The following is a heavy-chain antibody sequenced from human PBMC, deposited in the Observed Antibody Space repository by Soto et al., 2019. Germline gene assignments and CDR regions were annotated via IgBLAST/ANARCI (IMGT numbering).Heavy chain of an antibody. CDR3: ARGGYCSGGSCYPSPYYYYYMDV. J-gene: IGHJ6*03. V-gene: IGHV1-69*02. D-gene: IGHD2-15*01. CDR2: IIPILGIA. Sequence: GASVKVSCKASGGTFSSYTISWVRQAPGQGLEWMGRIIPILGIANYAQKFQGRVTITADKSTSTAYMELSSLRSEDTAVYYCARGGYCSGGSCYPSPYYYYYMDVWGKGTTVTVSS. CDR1: GGTFSSYT.